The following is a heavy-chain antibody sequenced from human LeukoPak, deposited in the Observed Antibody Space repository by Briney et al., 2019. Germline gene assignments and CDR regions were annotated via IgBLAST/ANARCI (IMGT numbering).Heavy chain of an antibody. CDR3: ARVYYDSSGYYQLDY. V-gene: IGHV3-21*01. CDR1: GFTFSSYS. Sequence: GGSLRLSCAASGFTFSSYSMNWVRQAPGKGLEWVSSISSSSSHIYYADSVKGRFTISRDNAKNSLYLQMNSLRAEDTAVYYCARVYYDSSGYYQLDYWGQGTLVTVSS. D-gene: IGHD3-22*01. CDR2: ISSSSSHI. J-gene: IGHJ4*02.